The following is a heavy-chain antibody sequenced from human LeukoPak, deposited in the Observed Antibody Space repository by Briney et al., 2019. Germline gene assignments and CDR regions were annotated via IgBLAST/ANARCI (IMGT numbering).Heavy chain of an antibody. Sequence: ASVKVSCKASGYTFTGYHVHRVRQAPGQGLEWMGWINPNSGGTNYAQKLQGRVTMTRDTSITTAYMELSRLRSDDTAVYYCARDIRPRVESFDYWGQGTLVTVSS. V-gene: IGHV1-2*02. CDR1: GYTFTGYH. J-gene: IGHJ4*02. D-gene: IGHD3-3*01. CDR3: ARDIRPRVESFDY. CDR2: INPNSGGT.